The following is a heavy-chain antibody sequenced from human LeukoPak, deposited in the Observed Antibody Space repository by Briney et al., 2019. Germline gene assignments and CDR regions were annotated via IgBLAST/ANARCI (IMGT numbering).Heavy chain of an antibody. D-gene: IGHD5-18*01. J-gene: IGHJ6*02. CDR2: ISYDGSNK. Sequence: GGSLRLSCAASGFTFSSYAMHWVRQAPGKGLEWVAVISYDGSNKYYADSVKGRFTISRDNSKNTLYLQMNSLRAEDTAVYYSARERVDTAMVHYYGMDVWGQGTTVTVPS. CDR1: GFTFSSYA. V-gene: IGHV3-30*04. CDR3: ARERVDTAMVHYYGMDV.